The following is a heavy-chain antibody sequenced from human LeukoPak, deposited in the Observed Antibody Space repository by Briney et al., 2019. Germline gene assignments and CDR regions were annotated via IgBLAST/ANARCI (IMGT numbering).Heavy chain of an antibody. CDR2: ISSSSSYI. J-gene: IGHJ4*02. CDR3: ATALGYCSGGSCEIDY. CDR1: GFTFSSYS. Sequence: GGSLRLSCAASGFTFSSYSMNWVRQAPGRGLEWVSSISSSSSYIYYADSVKGRSTISRDNAKNSLYLQMNSLRAEDTAVYYCATALGYCSGGSCEIDYWGQGTLVTVSS. D-gene: IGHD2-15*01. V-gene: IGHV3-21*01.